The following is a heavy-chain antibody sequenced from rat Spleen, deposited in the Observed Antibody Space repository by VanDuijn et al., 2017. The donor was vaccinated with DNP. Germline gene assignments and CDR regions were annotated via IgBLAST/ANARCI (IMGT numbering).Heavy chain of an antibody. Sequence: EVQLVESGGGLVQPGRSLRLSCVASGFTFNNYWMAWVRQVPGKGLEWVASITTNSGATYYLDSVKGRFTISRDNAKSSLYLQMDSLRSEDTATYYCAREMYTTAPYGMDAWGQGTSVTVSS. J-gene: IGHJ4*01. CDR3: AREMYTTAPYGMDA. V-gene: IGHV5-31*01. CDR1: GFTFNNYW. D-gene: IGHD1-6*01. CDR2: ITTNSGAT.